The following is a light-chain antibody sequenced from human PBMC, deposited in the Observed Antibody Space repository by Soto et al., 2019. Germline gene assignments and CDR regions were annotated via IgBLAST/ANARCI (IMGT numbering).Light chain of an antibody. CDR3: QQYDSSPWT. J-gene: IGKJ1*01. CDR2: GAS. Sequence: EIVLTQSPGTLSLSPGERATLSCRASQSVSSSFLAWYQQKPGQAPRLLIYGASSRATGIPARFSGSGSGTDFTVTISRLEPEDFAVYYCQQYDSSPWTFGQGTKVEIK. V-gene: IGKV3-20*01. CDR1: QSVSSSF.